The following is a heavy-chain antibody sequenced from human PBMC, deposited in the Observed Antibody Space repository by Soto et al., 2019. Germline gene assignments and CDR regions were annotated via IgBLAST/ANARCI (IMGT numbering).Heavy chain of an antibody. J-gene: IGHJ5*02. CDR3: ARHRGPMVRGVISNWFDP. CDR1: GGSLSSSSYY. CDR2: ISYSGST. V-gene: IGHV4-39*01. D-gene: IGHD3-10*01. Sequence: PSETLPLTCTVSGGSLSSSSYYCGWIRHPPGKGLEWIGSISYSGSTYYNPSLKSRVTISVDTSKNQFSLKVSSVTSADTAVYYFARHRGPMVRGVISNWFDPWGQGALVTVSS.